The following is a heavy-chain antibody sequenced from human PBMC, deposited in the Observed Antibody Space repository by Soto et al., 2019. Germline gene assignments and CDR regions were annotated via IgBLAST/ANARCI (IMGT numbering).Heavy chain of an antibody. D-gene: IGHD2-2*01. V-gene: IGHV1-3*01. Sequence: QVQLVQSGAEVKKPGASVKVSCKASGYTFTSYAMHWVRQAPGQRLEWMGWINAGNGNTKYSQKFQGRVTITRDTSASTAYMELSSLRSEDTAVYYCAREGMCDQLLCFGLGLYYMDVWGKGTTVTVSS. J-gene: IGHJ6*03. CDR2: INAGNGNT. CDR3: AREGMCDQLLCFGLGLYYMDV. CDR1: GYTFTSYA.